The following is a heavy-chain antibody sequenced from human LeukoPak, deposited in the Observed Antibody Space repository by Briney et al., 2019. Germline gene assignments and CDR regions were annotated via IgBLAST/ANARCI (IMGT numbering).Heavy chain of an antibody. J-gene: IGHJ4*02. Sequence: GGSLRLSCAASGFTFSSYAMSWVRQAPGKGLEWVSAISGSGGSTYYADSVKGRFTISRDNSKNTLYLQMNSLRAEDTAVYYCAKDRLASGTADYFDYWGQGTLVTVSS. V-gene: IGHV3-23*01. CDR3: AKDRLASGTADYFDY. CDR1: GFTFSSYA. D-gene: IGHD3-10*01. CDR2: ISGSGGST.